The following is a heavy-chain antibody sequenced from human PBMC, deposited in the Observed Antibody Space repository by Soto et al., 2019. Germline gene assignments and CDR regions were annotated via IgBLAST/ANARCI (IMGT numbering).Heavy chain of an antibody. CDR1: GFTFTTYT. CDR3: ATRLEYCSSTSCYPTMDKDAFDI. Sequence: GSLRLSCAASGFTFTTYTMNWVRQAPGKGLEWVSSTSGSSSYKYYADSMKGRFTISRDNAKNSLYLQMNSLRAEDTAVYYCATRLEYCSSTSCYPTMDKDAFDIWGQGTLVTVSS. J-gene: IGHJ3*02. V-gene: IGHV3-21*06. CDR2: TSGSSSYK. D-gene: IGHD2-2*01.